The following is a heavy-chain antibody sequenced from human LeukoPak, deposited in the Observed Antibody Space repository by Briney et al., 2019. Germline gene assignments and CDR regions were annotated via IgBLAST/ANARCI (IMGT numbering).Heavy chain of an antibody. D-gene: IGHD6-6*01. V-gene: IGHV3-48*03. J-gene: IGHJ6*03. CDR3: ARAGSSSIRYYYYMDV. CDR2: ISSSGSTI. CDR1: GFTFSSYE. Sequence: GGSLRLSCAASGFTFSSYEMNWVRQAPGKGLEWVSYISSSGSTIYYADSVRGRFTISRDNAKNSLYLQMNSLRAEEMALYYCARAGSSSIRYYYYMDVWGKGTTVTVSS.